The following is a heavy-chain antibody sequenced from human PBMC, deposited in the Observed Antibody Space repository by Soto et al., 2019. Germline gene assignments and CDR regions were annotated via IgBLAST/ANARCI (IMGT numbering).Heavy chain of an antibody. J-gene: IGHJ4*02. CDR3: ARDRSSSWYNGTFYFDY. Sequence: QVQLVQSGAEVRKPGSSVKVSCKASGGTFTTSDISWVRQAPGQGLEWMGGIIPLFDATKYAQKFQGRVTITADKSTGTAYMELSSLRSEDTAMDYCARDRSSSWYNGTFYFDYWGQGALVTVSS. CDR1: GGTFTTSD. D-gene: IGHD6-19*01. V-gene: IGHV1-69*06. CDR2: IIPLFDAT.